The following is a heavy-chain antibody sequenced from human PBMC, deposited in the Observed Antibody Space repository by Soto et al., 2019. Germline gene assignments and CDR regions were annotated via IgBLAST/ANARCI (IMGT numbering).Heavy chain of an antibody. V-gene: IGHV3-33*01. Sequence: GGSLRLSCAASGFTFSSYGIHWVRQAPGKGLEWVAVIWYDGSNKYYADSVKGRFTISRDNSKNTLYLQMNSLRAEDTAVYYCARVALDDFWSGDIDYWGQGTLVTVSS. CDR1: GFTFSSYG. CDR2: IWYDGSNK. J-gene: IGHJ4*02. CDR3: ARVALDDFWSGDIDY. D-gene: IGHD3-3*01.